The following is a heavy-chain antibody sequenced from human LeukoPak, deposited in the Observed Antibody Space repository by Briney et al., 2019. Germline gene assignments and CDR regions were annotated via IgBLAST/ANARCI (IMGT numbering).Heavy chain of an antibody. CDR2: INHSGST. V-gene: IGHV4-34*01. CDR3: ARDLHAEFWFDP. CDR1: GGSFSGYY. D-gene: IGHD1-14*01. Sequence: SETLSLTCAVYGGSFSGYYWSWIRQPPGKGLEWIGEINHSGSTNYNPSLKSRVTISVDTSKNQFSLKLSPVTAADTAVYYCARDLHAEFWFDPWGQGTLVTVSS. J-gene: IGHJ5*02.